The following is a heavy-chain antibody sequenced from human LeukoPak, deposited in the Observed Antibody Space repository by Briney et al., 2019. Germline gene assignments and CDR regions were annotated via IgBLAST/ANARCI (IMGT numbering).Heavy chain of an antibody. CDR3: ARHPGGYYDSSGYEYYYYYYGMDV. J-gene: IGHJ6*02. D-gene: IGHD3-22*01. V-gene: IGHV4-59*08. CDR1: GGSLSSYY. CDR2: IFYSGTT. Sequence: SETLSLTCTVSGGSLSSYYWIWIRQPPGMGLEWIGYIFYSGTTNYNPSLKSRVTISVDTSKNQFSLKLSSVAAADTAVYYCARHPGGYYDSSGYEYYYYYYGMDVWGQGTTVTVSS.